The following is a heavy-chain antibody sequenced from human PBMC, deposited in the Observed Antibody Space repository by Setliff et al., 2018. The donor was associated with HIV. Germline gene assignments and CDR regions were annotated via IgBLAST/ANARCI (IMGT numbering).Heavy chain of an antibody. Sequence: PSETLSLTCSVSGGSISSYYWSWIRQPPGKGLEWIGDIYYSGMTNYNPSLQSRVTISLDTSKNQFSLKVNSVTAADTAVYYCARGFDYAQRPPLYYFDYWGQGTLVTVSS. V-gene: IGHV4-59*12. CDR3: ARGFDYAQRPPLYYFDY. CDR2: IYYSGMT. D-gene: IGHD2-2*01. CDR1: GGSISSYY. J-gene: IGHJ4*02.